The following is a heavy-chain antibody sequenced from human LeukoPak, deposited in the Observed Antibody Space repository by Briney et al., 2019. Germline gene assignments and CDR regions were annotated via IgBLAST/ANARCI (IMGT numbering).Heavy chain of an antibody. D-gene: IGHD2-2*01. CDR2: ISYDGSNK. V-gene: IGHV3-30*18. CDR3: AKDLGVVVPAAIVYYYYGMDV. J-gene: IGHJ6*02. Sequence: GGSLRLSCAVSGFTFSSYGMHWVRQAPGKGLEWVAVISYDGSNKYYADSVKGRFTISRDNSKNTLYQQMNSLRAEDTAVYYCAKDLGVVVPAAIVYYYYGMDVWGQGTTVTVSS. CDR1: GFTFSSYG.